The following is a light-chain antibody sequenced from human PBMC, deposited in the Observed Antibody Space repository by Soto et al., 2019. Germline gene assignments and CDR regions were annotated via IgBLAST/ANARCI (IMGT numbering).Light chain of an antibody. CDR2: KAS. CDR1: QDIITW. J-gene: IGKJ4*01. V-gene: IGKV1-5*03. CDR3: QQYVAYPLT. Sequence: DIQMTQSPSSVTASVGDSVTITCRASQDIITWLAWYQQKPGKAPKLLIYKASTLESGVPSRFSGSGSGTEFTLTISSLQPDEFATYSCQQYVAYPLTFGGGTKVDIK.